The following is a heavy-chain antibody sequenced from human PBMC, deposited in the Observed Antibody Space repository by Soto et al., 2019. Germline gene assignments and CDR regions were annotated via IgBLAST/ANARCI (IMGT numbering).Heavy chain of an antibody. CDR1: GGSISSYY. CDR3: ARVVDYGSGSYYDY. D-gene: IGHD3-10*01. V-gene: IGHV4-59*08. Sequence: SETLSLTCTVSGGSISSYYWSWIRQPPGKGLEWIGYIYYSGSTNYNPSLKSRVTISVDTSKNQFSLKLSSVTAADTAVYYCARVVDYGSGSYYDYWGQGTLVTVSS. CDR2: IYYSGST. J-gene: IGHJ4*02.